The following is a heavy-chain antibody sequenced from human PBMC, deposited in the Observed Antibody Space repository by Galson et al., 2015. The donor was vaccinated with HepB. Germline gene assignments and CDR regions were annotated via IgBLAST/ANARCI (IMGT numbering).Heavy chain of an antibody. J-gene: IGHJ4*02. Sequence: SLRLSCAASGFTFSSYSIIWVRQAPGKGLEWVSAISWNSYSIFYADSVKGRFTISRDNAKNSLYLQMNSLRAEDTAVYYCARGGLEVTRAFDDWGQGTLVTVSS. D-gene: IGHD4-11*01. CDR1: GFTFSSYS. CDR3: ARGGLEVTRAFDD. V-gene: IGHV3-21*01. CDR2: ISWNSYSI.